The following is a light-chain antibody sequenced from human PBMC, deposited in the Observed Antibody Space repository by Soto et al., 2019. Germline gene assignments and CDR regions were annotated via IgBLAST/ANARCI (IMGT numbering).Light chain of an antibody. CDR3: MQGSHWPWT. V-gene: IGKV2-30*01. J-gene: IGKJ1*01. CDR1: QSLVYSDGNTY. CDR2: KVS. Sequence: DVVMTQSPLSLPVTLGQPASISCRSSQSLVYSDGNTYLSWFQQRPGQSPRRLIYKVSNRDSGVPDRFSGSGSGTDFTLKMITVEAEDVGVYYCMQGSHWPWTFGQGTKVEIK.